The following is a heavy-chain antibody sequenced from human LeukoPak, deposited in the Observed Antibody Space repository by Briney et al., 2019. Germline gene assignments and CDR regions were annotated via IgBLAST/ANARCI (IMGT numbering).Heavy chain of an antibody. J-gene: IGHJ3*02. V-gene: IGHV1-69*05. CDR3: ARVSSGYYYTDAFDI. CDR1: GGTFSSYA. Sequence: SVKVSCKASGGTFSSYAISWVRQAPGQGLEWMGRIIPIFGTANYAQKFQGRVTITTDESTSTAYVELSSLRSEDTAVYYCARVSSGYYYTDAFDIWGQGTMVTVSS. CDR2: IIPIFGTA. D-gene: IGHD3-22*01.